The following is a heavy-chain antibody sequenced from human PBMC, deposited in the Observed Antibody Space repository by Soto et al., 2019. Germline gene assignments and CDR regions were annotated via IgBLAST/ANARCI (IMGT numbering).Heavy chain of an antibody. J-gene: IGHJ4*02. CDR3: ARAYYFGSGTSYTLYY. V-gene: IGHV3-30*03. CDR1: GFTFSNYG. Sequence: PGGSVRLSCAASGFTFSNYGMHWVRQAPGKGLEWVAAISDDGVSKYYADSVQGRFTISRDNSESAVFLQMNSLRPDDTALYFCARAYYFGSGTSYTLYYWGQGTQVTVSS. CDR2: ISDDGVSK. D-gene: IGHD3-10*01.